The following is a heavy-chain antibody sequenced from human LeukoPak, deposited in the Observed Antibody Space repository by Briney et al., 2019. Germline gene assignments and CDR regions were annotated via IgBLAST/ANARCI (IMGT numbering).Heavy chain of an antibody. Sequence: SQTLSLTLAISGDSLSSNSAAWNWISHSPSRGLEWLGRTYYRSKWYNEYAVSVKSRITINPDTSKTQFSLQLNSVTPEDTAVYYCARDSVRGRTFYYYYMDVWGKGTTVTVSS. CDR2: TYYRSKWYN. V-gene: IGHV6-1*01. CDR3: ARDSVRGRTFYYYYMDV. D-gene: IGHD3-10*01. J-gene: IGHJ6*03. CDR1: GDSLSSNSAA.